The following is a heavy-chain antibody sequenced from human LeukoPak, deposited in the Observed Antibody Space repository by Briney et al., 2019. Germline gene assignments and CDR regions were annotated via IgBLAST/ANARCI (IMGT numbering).Heavy chain of an antibody. CDR1: GYIFTDYY. CDR2: INPKSGGT. CDR3: ASDLSPLDSSGPYGDY. J-gene: IGHJ4*02. D-gene: IGHD3-22*01. V-gene: IGHV1-2*02. Sequence: GASVKVSCTASGYIFTDYYMHWVRQAPGQGLEWMGGINPKSGGTNYAQKFQGRVTMTRDTSISTAYMELSRLRSDDTAVYYCASDLSPLDSSGPYGDYWGQGTLVTVSS.